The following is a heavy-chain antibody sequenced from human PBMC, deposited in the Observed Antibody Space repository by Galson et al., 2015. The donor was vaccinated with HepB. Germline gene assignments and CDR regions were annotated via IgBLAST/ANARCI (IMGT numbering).Heavy chain of an antibody. J-gene: IGHJ4*02. D-gene: IGHD3-16*01. V-gene: IGHV3-23*01. CDR2: ISGSAATT. CDR3: AKELEPSFYNGRRGNYDDY. CDR1: GFTFTTYA. Sequence: SLRLSCAASGFTFTTYAMGWVRQAPGKGLEWVSSISGSAATTYHADPVKGRFTISRDNFKDTLYLQMNSLRVEDTAVYYCAKELEPSFYNGRRGNYDDYWGQGVLVTVSS.